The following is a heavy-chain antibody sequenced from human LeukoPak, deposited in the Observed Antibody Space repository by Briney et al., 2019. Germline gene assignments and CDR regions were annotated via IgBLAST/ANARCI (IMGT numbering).Heavy chain of an antibody. V-gene: IGHV4-34*01. CDR3: ARGSPYYYGSGNWFDP. Sequence: PAETLSLTCAVYGGSFSGYYWSWIRQPPGKGLEWFGEINHSGSTNYNPSLKSRVTISVDPSKNQFSLKLSALTAADTAVFYGARGSPYYYGSGNWFDPWGQGTLVTVSS. CDR2: INHSGST. CDR1: GGSFSGYY. D-gene: IGHD3-10*01. J-gene: IGHJ5*02.